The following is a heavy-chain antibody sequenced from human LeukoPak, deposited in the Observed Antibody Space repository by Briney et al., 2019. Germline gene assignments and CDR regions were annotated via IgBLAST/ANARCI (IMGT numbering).Heavy chain of an antibody. CDR1: GYTFTGHH. V-gene: IGHV1-2*02. Sequence: ASVTVSCKASGYTFTGHHIHWVRQAPGQGLEWMGWIIPKIEGTKYAQKFQGRVIITRDTSISTAYMELSSLRFDDTAVYYCARSNDYDDGSRYYSHYMDVWGKGTTVTVSS. J-gene: IGHJ6*03. CDR3: ARSNDYDDGSRYYSHYMDV. CDR2: IIPKIEGT. D-gene: IGHD3-22*01.